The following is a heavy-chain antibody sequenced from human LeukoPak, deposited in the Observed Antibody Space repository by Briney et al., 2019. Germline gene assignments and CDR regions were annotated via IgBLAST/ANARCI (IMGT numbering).Heavy chain of an antibody. J-gene: IGHJ4*02. CDR3: ARIGVRSVIIFGVFDY. CDR2: ISYSGTT. D-gene: IGHD3-10*01. CDR1: GASISSTSHY. V-gene: IGHV4-39*07. Sequence: SETLSLTRSVPGASISSTSHYRDWIRRPPGKGLEWIGSISYSGTTFYSPPLESRVTISADTSKNQFSLKLSSVTATDTAVYYCARIGVRSVIIFGVFDYWGQGIRVTVSS.